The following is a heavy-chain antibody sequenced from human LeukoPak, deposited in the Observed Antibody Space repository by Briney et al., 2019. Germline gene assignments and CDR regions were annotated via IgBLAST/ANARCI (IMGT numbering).Heavy chain of an antibody. CDR3: ARTQRIAARPRFDP. D-gene: IGHD6-6*01. CDR1: AYTFTSYG. Sequence: GASVKVSCKASAYTFTSYGINWVRQATGQGLEWMGWMNPNSGNTGYAQKFQGRVTMTRNTSISTAYMELSSLRSEDTAVYYCARTQRIAARPRFDPWGQGTLVTVSS. J-gene: IGHJ5*02. V-gene: IGHV1-8*02. CDR2: MNPNSGNT.